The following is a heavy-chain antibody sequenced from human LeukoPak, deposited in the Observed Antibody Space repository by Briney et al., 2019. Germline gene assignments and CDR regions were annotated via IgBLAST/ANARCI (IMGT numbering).Heavy chain of an antibody. CDR2: ISYDGSNK. Sequence: GGSLRLSCTASGFTFSSLAMHWVRQAPGKGLEWVAVISYDGSNKYYADSVKGRFTISRDNSKNTLYLQMNSLRAEDTAVYYCARDESWVGYCSSTSCYAYFDYWGQGTLVTVSS. CDR3: ARDESWVGYCSSTSCYAYFDY. V-gene: IGHV3-30-3*01. D-gene: IGHD2-2*03. J-gene: IGHJ4*02. CDR1: GFTFSSLA.